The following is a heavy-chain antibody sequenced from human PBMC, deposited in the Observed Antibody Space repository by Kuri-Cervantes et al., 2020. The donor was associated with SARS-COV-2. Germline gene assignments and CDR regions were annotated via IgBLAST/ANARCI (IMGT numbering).Heavy chain of an antibody. CDR2: IYYGGSN. CDR1: GGSIGNTSYY. V-gene: IGHV4-39*07. CDR3: ARDPGVHLPGDSYYYYYYMDV. J-gene: IGHJ6*03. Sequence: SETLSLTCIVSGGSIGNTSYYWGWIRQPPGKGLEWIGNIYYGGSNYYNPSLKSRVTMSVDTSKNQFSLKLSSVTAADTAVYYCARDPGVHLPGDSYYYYYYMDVWGKGTTVTDSS. D-gene: IGHD1-1*01.